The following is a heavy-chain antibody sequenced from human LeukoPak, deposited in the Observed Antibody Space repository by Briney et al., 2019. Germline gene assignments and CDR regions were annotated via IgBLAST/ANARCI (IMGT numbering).Heavy chain of an antibody. CDR1: GFTFSNYW. J-gene: IGHJ4*02. CDR2: INQGGTER. D-gene: IGHD2-21*02. Sequence: PGGSLRLSCAASGFTFSNYWMSWVRQAPGTGLEWVAYINQGGTERFYVESVKGRVTISRDNAKNSLFLQMNSLRVEDTAVYYCVRGIVTASGLDYWGQGTLANVSS. V-gene: IGHV3-7*01. CDR3: VRGIVTASGLDY.